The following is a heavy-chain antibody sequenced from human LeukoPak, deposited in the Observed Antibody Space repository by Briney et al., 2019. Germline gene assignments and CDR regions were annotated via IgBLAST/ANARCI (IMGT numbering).Heavy chain of an antibody. J-gene: IGHJ4*02. V-gene: IGHV3-23*01. CDR2: ISGSGGST. CDR1: GFTFSSYA. CDR3: AKDYGDYGISAY. D-gene: IGHD4-17*01. Sequence: GGTLRLSCAASGFTFSSYAMSWVRQAPGKGLEWVSAISGSGGSTYYADSVKGRFTISRDNSKNTLYLQMNSLRAEDTAVYYCAKDYGDYGISAYWGQGTLVTVSS.